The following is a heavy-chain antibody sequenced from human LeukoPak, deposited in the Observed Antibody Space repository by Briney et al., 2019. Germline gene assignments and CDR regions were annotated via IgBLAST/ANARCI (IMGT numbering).Heavy chain of an antibody. CDR1: GGSISSGGYS. Sequence: SQTLSLTCAVSGGSISSGGYSWSWIRQPPGKGLEWIGYIYHSGSTYYNPSLKSRVTISVDRSKNQFSLKLSSVTAADTAVYYCARGSQILGPYGMDVWGQGTTVTVSS. CDR2: IYHSGST. J-gene: IGHJ6*02. D-gene: IGHD7-27*01. CDR3: ARGSQILGPYGMDV. V-gene: IGHV4-30-2*01.